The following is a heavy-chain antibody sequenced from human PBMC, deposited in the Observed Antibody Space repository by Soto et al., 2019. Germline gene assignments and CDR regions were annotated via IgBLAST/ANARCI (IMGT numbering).Heavy chain of an antibody. Sequence: QVQLVQSGAEVKKPGASVKVSCKASGYTFTSYAMHWVRQAPGQRLEWMGWINAGNGNTKYSQKFQGRVTITRDTSASTAYMELSSLRSEDTAVYYCARVRSDSSSWSDYWGQGTLVTVSS. D-gene: IGHD6-13*01. CDR3: ARVRSDSSSWSDY. CDR1: GYTFTSYA. CDR2: INAGNGNT. J-gene: IGHJ4*02. V-gene: IGHV1-3*01.